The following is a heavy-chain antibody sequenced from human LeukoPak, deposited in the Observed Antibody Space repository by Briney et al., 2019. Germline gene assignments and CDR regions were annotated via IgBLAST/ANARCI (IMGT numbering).Heavy chain of an antibody. Sequence: GGSLRLSCAASGFTFSNYEMNWVRHAPGKGLEGVSYISSSGSTIYYADSVKGRFTMSRDNAKNSLYLQMNSLRAEDTAVYYCARDLAAAGSDNWFDPWGQGTLVTVSS. CDR2: ISSSGSTI. CDR1: GFTFSNYE. CDR3: ARDLAAAGSDNWFDP. D-gene: IGHD6-13*01. V-gene: IGHV3-48*03. J-gene: IGHJ5*02.